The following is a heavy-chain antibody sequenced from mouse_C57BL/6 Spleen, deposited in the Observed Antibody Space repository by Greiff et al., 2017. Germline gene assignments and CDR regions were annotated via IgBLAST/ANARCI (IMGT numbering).Heavy chain of an antibody. Sequence: VQLQQPGAELVRPGSSVKLSCKASGYTFTSYWMHWVKQRPIQSLEWIGNIDPSDSETHYNQKFKDKATLTVDKSSSTAYMQLSSLTSEDSAVYYCARWQRRGGYFDYWGQGTTLTVSS. J-gene: IGHJ2*01. CDR1: GYTFTSYW. CDR2: IDPSDSET. CDR3: ARWQRRGGYFDY. V-gene: IGHV1-52*01.